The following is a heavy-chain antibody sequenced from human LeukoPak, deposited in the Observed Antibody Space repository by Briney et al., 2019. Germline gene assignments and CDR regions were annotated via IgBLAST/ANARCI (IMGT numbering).Heavy chain of an antibody. J-gene: IGHJ6*02. D-gene: IGHD2-15*01. V-gene: IGHV4-31*03. CDR2: IYYGGST. CDR1: RGSISSGGYY. CDR3: TRTGGGSCSAGGCFLFYGMDV. Sequence: SETLSLTCTVSRGSISSGGYYWSWIRQHPGKGLEWIANIYYGGSTHYNPSLESRLTMSVDPYRNQLSLKLSSVTAADTAVYFCTRTGGGSCSAGGCFLFYGMDVWGPGTTVTVSS.